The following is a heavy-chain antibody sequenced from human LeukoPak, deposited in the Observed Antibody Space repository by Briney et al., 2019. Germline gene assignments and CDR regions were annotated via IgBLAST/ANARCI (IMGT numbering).Heavy chain of an antibody. Sequence: EASVKDSCKASGYTFTSYYMHWLRQAPGQGLEWMGIINPSGGSTSYVQKFRGRVTMTRDTSTSTVYMELSSLRSEDTAVYYCARGFRWLQYRLDYWGQGTLVTVSS. J-gene: IGHJ4*02. CDR1: GYTFTSYY. CDR2: INPSGGST. CDR3: ARGFRWLQYRLDY. V-gene: IGHV1-46*01. D-gene: IGHD5-24*01.